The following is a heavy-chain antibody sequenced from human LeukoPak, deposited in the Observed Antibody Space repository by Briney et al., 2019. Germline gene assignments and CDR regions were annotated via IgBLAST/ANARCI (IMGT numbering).Heavy chain of an antibody. V-gene: IGHV1-69*05. CDR1: GGTFSSYA. CDR3: ARSDSSGSDY. Sequence: GSPVKVSCKASGGTFSSYAISWVRQAPGQGLEWMGRIIPIFGTANYAQKFQGRVTITTDESTSTAYMELSSLRSEDTAVYYCARSDSSGSDYWGQGTLVTVSS. J-gene: IGHJ4*02. CDR2: IIPIFGTA. D-gene: IGHD6-19*01.